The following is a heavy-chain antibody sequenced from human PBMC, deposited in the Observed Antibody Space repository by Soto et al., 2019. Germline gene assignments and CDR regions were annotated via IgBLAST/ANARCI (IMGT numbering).Heavy chain of an antibody. D-gene: IGHD5-12*01. J-gene: IGHJ4*02. CDR3: AKTVEMATIRPFDY. CDR2: ISAGGRTT. CDR1: GFTFTSYA. V-gene: IGHV3-23*01. Sequence: GGSLRLSCAASGFTFTSYAMTWVRQAPGKGLEWVSAISAGGRTTYYADSVKGRFTISRNNPKNTLYLQMNSLRAEDTAVYYCAKTVEMATIRPFDYWGQGTLVTVSS.